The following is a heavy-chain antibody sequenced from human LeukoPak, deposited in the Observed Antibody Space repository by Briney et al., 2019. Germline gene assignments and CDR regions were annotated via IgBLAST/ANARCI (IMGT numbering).Heavy chain of an antibody. D-gene: IGHD6-13*01. J-gene: IGHJ4*02. Sequence: ASVKVSCKASGYTFTRYGISWVRQAPGQGLERMGWISAYNGNTNYAQKLQGRVTMTTDTSTSTAYMELRSMRSDDTAVYYCARDPPGSWYFDYWGQGTLVTVSS. CDR2: ISAYNGNT. CDR1: GYTFTRYG. CDR3: ARDPPGSWYFDY. V-gene: IGHV1-18*01.